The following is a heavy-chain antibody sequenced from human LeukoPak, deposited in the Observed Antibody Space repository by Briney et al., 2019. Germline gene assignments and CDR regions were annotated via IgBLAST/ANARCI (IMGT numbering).Heavy chain of an antibody. Sequence: SETLSLTCTVSGGSISSYYWSWIRQPPGKGLEWMGDIYYSGSTNYNPSLKSRVTISVDTSKNQFSLKLNSVTAADTAVYYCARAGGFAGYMDVWGKGTTVTISS. J-gene: IGHJ6*03. V-gene: IGHV4-59*01. CDR3: ARAGGFAGYMDV. CDR1: GGSISSYY. D-gene: IGHD3-16*01. CDR2: IYYSGST.